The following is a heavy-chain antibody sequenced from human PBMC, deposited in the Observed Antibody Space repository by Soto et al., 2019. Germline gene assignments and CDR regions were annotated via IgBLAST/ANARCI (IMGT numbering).Heavy chain of an antibody. Sequence: QVQLQESGPGLVKPSGTLSLTCAVSVGSISSSNWWSWVRQPPGKGLEWIGEIYHSGRTNYNTSLKSPVTISVNKSKHQFSLKLSPVTAAETAVYYWASDVTSWNYVHCFDPWGQGTLVTVSS. V-gene: IGHV4-4*02. CDR2: IYHSGRT. D-gene: IGHD1-7*01. CDR3: ASDVTSWNYVHCFDP. J-gene: IGHJ5*02. CDR1: VGSISSSNW.